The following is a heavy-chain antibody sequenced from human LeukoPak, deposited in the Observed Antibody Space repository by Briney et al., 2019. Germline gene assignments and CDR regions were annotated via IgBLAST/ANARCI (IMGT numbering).Heavy chain of an antibody. CDR2: INPNSGGT. CDR1: GYTFTGYY. V-gene: IGHV1-2*02. D-gene: IGHD4-17*01. Sequence: GASVKVSCKASGYTFTGYYMHWVRQAPGQGLEWMGWINPNSGGTNYAQKFQGRVTMTRDTSISTAYMELSRLRSDDTAVYYCARDHYGDYSGGFDPWGQGTLVTVSS. CDR3: ARDHYGDYSGGFDP. J-gene: IGHJ5*02.